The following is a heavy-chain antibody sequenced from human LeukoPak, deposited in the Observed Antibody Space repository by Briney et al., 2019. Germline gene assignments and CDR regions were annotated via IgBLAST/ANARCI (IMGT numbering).Heavy chain of an antibody. V-gene: IGHV3-64D*09. CDR1: GFTLSSYA. J-gene: IGHJ3*02. CDR3: VKAPRTTVVGFDI. CDR2: ISSTGGST. D-gene: IGHD4-11*01. Sequence: GGSLSLSCSASGFTLSSYAMHGVRQAPGKGLEYVSAISSTGGSTYYADSVKGRFTISRDNSKNTLYLQMSSLRAEDTSVYYCVKAPRTTVVGFDIWGQGTMVTVSS.